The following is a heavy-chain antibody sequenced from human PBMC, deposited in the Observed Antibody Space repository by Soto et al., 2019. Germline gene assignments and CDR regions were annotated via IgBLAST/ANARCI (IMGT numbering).Heavy chain of an antibody. CDR1: GGSVSNSNSY. V-gene: IGHV4-39*01. CDR3: VSQRTSVLTQAYFDY. CDR2: VYYRGRS. J-gene: IGHJ4*02. D-gene: IGHD2-8*01. Sequence: SETLSLTCPVSGGSVSNSNSYWGWIRQSPGKGLEWIGSVYYRGRSYSKSSVKSRVTISVDTSKNQMSLNLNSVTASDTAVYYCVSQRTSVLTQAYFDYWGPGALVTVSS.